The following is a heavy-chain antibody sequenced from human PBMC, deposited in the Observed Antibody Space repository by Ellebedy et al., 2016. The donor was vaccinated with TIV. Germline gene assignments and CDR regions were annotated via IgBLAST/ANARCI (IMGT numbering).Heavy chain of an antibody. D-gene: IGHD3-22*01. Sequence: SETLSLXCIVSGDPIRSYDWAWIRQPPGKGLEWIGHISGSGSTNHNPSLKSRVTISIDMSGTQFFLELSSVTAADTAIYYCARARFNYDSSGRYSGGYYYMDVWGKGTTVTVSS. CDR2: ISGSGST. J-gene: IGHJ6*03. CDR3: ARARFNYDSSGRYSGGYYYMDV. CDR1: GDPIRSYD. V-gene: IGHV4-59*13.